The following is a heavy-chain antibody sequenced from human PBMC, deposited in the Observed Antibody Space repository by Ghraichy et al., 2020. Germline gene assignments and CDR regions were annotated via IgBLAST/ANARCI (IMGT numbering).Heavy chain of an antibody. Sequence: GGSLRLSCAASGFTFSNFAMRWVRQAPGKGLEWVSTITPSGTDTYYADSVKGRFTFSRDNSKNTLYLQMNSLRAEDTAVYYCTKWDTSGWYYFDYWGQGTLVTVSS. D-gene: IGHD6-19*01. CDR1: GFTFSNFA. CDR2: ITPSGTDT. V-gene: IGHV3-23*01. CDR3: TKWDTSGWYYFDY. J-gene: IGHJ4*02.